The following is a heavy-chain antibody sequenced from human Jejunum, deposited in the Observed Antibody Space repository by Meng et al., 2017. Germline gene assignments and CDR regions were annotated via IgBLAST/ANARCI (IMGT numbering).Heavy chain of an antibody. CDR2: TYPGDSDT. D-gene: IGHD3-16*01. Sequence: GESLKISCKGSGYSFTSYWIGWVRQMPGKGLEWTGITYPGDSDTRYSPSLPRQVTISADKSTSTAYLQWRRLKASDSAMYYCARRSGGLSWFDPGGQGTLVTVSS. CDR1: GYSFTSYW. V-gene: IGHV5-51*01. J-gene: IGHJ5*02. CDR3: ARRSGGLSWFDP.